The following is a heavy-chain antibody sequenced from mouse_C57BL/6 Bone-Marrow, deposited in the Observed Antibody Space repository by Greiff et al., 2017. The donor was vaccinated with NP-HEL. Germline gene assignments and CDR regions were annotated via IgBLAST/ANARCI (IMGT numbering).Heavy chain of an antibody. J-gene: IGHJ4*01. V-gene: IGHV5-4*03. CDR3: AWRAYGYNGYYFDY. CDR1: GFTFSSYA. Sequence: EVKLVESGGGLVKPGGSLKLSCAASGFTFSSYAMSWVRQTPEKRLEWVATISDGGSYTYYPDNVKGRFTISRDNAKNNLYLQMRHLKSEDTAMYYCAWRAYGYNGYYFDYWGQGTSVTVSS. CDR2: ISDGGSYT. D-gene: IGHD2-2*01.